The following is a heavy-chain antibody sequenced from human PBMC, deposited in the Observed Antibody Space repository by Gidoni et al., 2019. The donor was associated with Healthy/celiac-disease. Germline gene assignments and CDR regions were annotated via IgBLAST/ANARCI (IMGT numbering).Heavy chain of an antibody. CDR3: ANQVVGATTPLDY. Sequence: QVQLVESGGGVVQTGRSLRLAWAAAGCTFSSYGMHWVRQAPGKGLECVAVISYDGSNKYYADSVTGRFPISRDNSKNTLYLQMNSLRAEDTAVYYCANQVVGATTPLDYWGQGTLVTVSS. V-gene: IGHV3-30*18. D-gene: IGHD1-26*01. J-gene: IGHJ4*02. CDR2: ISYDGSNK. CDR1: GCTFSSYG.